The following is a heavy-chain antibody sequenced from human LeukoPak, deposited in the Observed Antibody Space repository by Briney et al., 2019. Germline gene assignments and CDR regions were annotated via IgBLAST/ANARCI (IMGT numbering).Heavy chain of an antibody. V-gene: IGHV4-59*11. CDR2: ISYSGST. J-gene: IGHJ4*02. D-gene: IGHD2-2*01. Sequence: GSLRLSCAASGFTFSDHYMDWVRQAPGKGLEWLGYISYSGSTNYNPSLKSRVTISVDTSKNQFSLKLSSVTAADTAVYYCARDADTSSHFDYWGQGTLVTVSS. CDR1: GFTFSDHY. CDR3: ARDADTSSHFDY.